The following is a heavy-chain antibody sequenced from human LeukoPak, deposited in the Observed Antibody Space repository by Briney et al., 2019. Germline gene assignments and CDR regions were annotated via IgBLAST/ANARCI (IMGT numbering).Heavy chain of an antibody. V-gene: IGHV3-30*04. CDR3: ARDQGYGILTGLSDY. D-gene: IGHD3-9*01. CDR2: ISYDGSDK. Sequence: GRSLRLSCEASRFTFRTYAMHWVRQAPGKGLEWVAVISYDGSDKYYADSVKGRFTISRDNSKNTLYLQMNSLRAEDTAVYYCARDQGYGILTGLSDYWGQGTLVTVSS. J-gene: IGHJ4*02. CDR1: RFTFRTYA.